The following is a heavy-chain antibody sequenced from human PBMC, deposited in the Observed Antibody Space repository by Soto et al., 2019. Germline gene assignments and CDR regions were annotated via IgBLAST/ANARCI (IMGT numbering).Heavy chain of an antibody. Sequence: SVKVCCKASGGTLSKYAINWVRQAPGQGLEWMGGIIPMSGTTNDAQKFEGRLTITADESTSTVFMELSGLRPEDTAVYYCASEDITVIQGFTRPHNWFDPWGQGTLVTVSS. CDR1: GGTLSKYA. CDR2: IIPMSGTT. J-gene: IGHJ5*02. D-gene: IGHD3-10*01. V-gene: IGHV1-69*13. CDR3: ASEDITVIQGFTRPHNWFDP.